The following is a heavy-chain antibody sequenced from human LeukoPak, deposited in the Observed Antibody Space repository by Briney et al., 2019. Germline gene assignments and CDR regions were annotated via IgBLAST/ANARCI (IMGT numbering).Heavy chain of an antibody. CDR3: ITSLAAAGSGSLDAFDI. Sequence: SETLSLTCAVSGYSISSGYYWGWIRQPPGKGLESIGRLYHSGSNYYNQSLKSRVTISVDTSKKQFSLKLSSVTAADTAVYYCITSLAAAGSGSLDAFDIWGQGTMVTVSS. D-gene: IGHD6-13*01. CDR2: LYHSGSN. CDR1: GYSISSGYY. J-gene: IGHJ3*02. V-gene: IGHV4-38-2*01.